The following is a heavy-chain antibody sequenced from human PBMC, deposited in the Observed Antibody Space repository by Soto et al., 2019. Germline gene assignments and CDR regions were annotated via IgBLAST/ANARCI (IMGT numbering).Heavy chain of an antibody. V-gene: IGHV4-59*08. CDR3: ARHGFGRLHGLVDV. J-gene: IGHJ6*02. D-gene: IGHD3-10*01. CDR1: GGSIANYY. CDR2: IQYSGYS. Sequence: QVQLQESGPGLVKPSETLSLTCTVSGGSIANYYCIWFRQPPGKGLEWIGYIQYSGYSAYNLSLRRRVTMSMDTSKTQFSLMLESETATDTAVYYCARHGFGRLHGLVDVWGQGTTVIVSS.